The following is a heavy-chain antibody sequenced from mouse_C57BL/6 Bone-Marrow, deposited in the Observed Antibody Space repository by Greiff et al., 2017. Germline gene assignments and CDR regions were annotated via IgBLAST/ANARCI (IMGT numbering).Heavy chain of an antibody. CDR1: GFTFSSYG. D-gene: IGHD1-1*01. Sequence: EVKLVESGGDLVKPGGSLKLSCAASGFTFSSYGMSWVRQTPDKRLEWVATISSGGSYTYYPDSVKGRFTISRDNAKNTLYLQMSSLKSEDTAMYYCARQGTVVDYWGQGTTRTVSS. CDR3: ARQGTVVDY. J-gene: IGHJ2*01. V-gene: IGHV5-6*01. CDR2: ISSGGSYT.